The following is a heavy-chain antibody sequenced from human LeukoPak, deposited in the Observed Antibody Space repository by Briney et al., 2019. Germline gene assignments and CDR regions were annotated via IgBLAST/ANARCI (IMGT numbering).Heavy chain of an antibody. CDR2: ISAYNGNT. Sequence: ASVKVSCKASGYTFTSYGISWVRQAPGQGLEWMGWISAYNGNTNYAQKLQGRVTMTTDTSTSTAYMELRSLRSDDTAVYYCARNYGGRYYCSSTSCYMDWFDPWGQGTLVTVSS. D-gene: IGHD2-2*02. V-gene: IGHV1-18*01. CDR3: ARNYGGRYYCSSTSCYMDWFDP. CDR1: GYTFTSYG. J-gene: IGHJ5*02.